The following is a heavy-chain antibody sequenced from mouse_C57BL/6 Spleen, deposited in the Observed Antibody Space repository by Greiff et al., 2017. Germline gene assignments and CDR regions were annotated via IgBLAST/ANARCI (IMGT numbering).Heavy chain of an antibody. D-gene: IGHD1-1*01. V-gene: IGHV1-15*01. Sequence: QVQLQQSGAELVRPGASVTLSCKASGYTFTDYEMHWVKQTPVHGLEWIGAIDPETGGTAYNQKFKGKAILTADKSSSTAYMELRSLTSEDSAVXYCTRGSSYAMDYWGQGTSVTVSS. CDR3: TRGSSYAMDY. J-gene: IGHJ4*01. CDR1: GYTFTDYE. CDR2: IDPETGGT.